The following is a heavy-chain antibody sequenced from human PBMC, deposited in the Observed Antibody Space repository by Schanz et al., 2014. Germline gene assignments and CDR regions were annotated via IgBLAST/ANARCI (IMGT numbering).Heavy chain of an antibody. V-gene: IGHV4-34*01. J-gene: IGHJ4*01. D-gene: IGHD2-2*01. CDR2: IHHSGST. CDR3: ARGEWSTSQFDY. CDR1: GGSFSGYY. Sequence: QVQLQQWGAGLLKPSETLSLTCAVYGGSFSGYYWTWIRQPPGKGLEWIGEIHHSGSTNYNPSLKSRVTISMDTSKNHFSLNLSSVTAADTAVYYCARGEWSTSQFDYWGHGTLVTVSS.